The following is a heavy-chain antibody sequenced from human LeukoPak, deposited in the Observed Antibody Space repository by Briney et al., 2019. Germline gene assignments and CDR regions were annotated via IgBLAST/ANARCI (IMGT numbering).Heavy chain of an antibody. CDR1: GFIFSSYG. V-gene: IGHV3-33*01. CDR2: IWYDGSNK. J-gene: IGHJ5*02. Sequence: PGRSLRLSCAASGFIFSSYGMHWVRQAPGKGLEWVAVIWYDGSNKYYADSVKGRFTISRDNSKNTLYLQMNSLRAEDTAVYYCARDRGIRLPNNWFDPWGQGTLVTVSS. D-gene: IGHD4-17*01. CDR3: ARDRGIRLPNNWFDP.